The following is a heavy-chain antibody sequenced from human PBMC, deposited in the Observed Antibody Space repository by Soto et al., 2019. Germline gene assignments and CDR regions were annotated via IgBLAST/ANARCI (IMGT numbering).Heavy chain of an antibody. Sequence: SSVKVSCKASGYTFTGYYMHWVRQAPGQGLEWMGWINPNSGGTNYAQKFQGRVTMTRDTSISTAYMELSRLRSDDTAVYYCARGYSSSWYFDYWGQGTLVTVSS. D-gene: IGHD6-13*01. V-gene: IGHV1-2*02. CDR3: ARGYSSSWYFDY. J-gene: IGHJ4*02. CDR2: INPNSGGT. CDR1: GYTFTGYY.